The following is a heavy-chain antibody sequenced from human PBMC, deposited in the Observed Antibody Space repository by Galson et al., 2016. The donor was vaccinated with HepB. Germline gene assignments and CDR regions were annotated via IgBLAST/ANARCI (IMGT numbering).Heavy chain of an antibody. CDR1: GGSITTYF. CDR3: ARGQDVFDY. V-gene: IGHV4-59*08. J-gene: IGHJ4*02. CDR2: IYYSGST. Sequence: LSLTCSVSGGSITTYFWSWIRQPPGKALEWIGYIYYSGSTSYNPSLKSRVTMSVDTSEKQISLRLSPVTAADTAVYYCARGQDVFDYWGQGTLVTVSS.